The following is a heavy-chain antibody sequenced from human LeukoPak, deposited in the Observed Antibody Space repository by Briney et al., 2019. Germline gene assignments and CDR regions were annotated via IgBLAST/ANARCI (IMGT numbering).Heavy chain of an antibody. CDR3: ARAAYYHTNLDY. V-gene: IGHV4-39*01. Sequence: PSETLSLTCTVSGGSISSSSYYWGWIRQPPGKGLEWIGSIYYSGSTYYNPSLKSRVTISVDTSKNQFSLKLSSVTAADTAVYYCARAAYYHTNLDYWGQGTLVTVSS. CDR2: IYYSGST. D-gene: IGHD3-9*01. CDR1: GGSISSSSYY. J-gene: IGHJ4*02.